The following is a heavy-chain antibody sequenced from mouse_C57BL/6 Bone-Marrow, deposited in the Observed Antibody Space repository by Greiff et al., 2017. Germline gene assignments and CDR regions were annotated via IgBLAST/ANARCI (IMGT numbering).Heavy chain of an antibody. D-gene: IGHD1-1*01. CDR1: GFTFSDYG. V-gene: IGHV5-17*01. J-gene: IGHJ3*01. CDR2: ISSGSSTI. Sequence: EVMLVESGGGLVKPGGSLTLSCAASGFTFSDYGMHWVRQAPVKGLEWVAYISSGSSTIYYADTVKGRFTISRDNAKNTLFLQMTRLGSEDTAMYYCAGGGKGRCAYWGQGTLGTVSA. CDR3: AGGGKGRCAY.